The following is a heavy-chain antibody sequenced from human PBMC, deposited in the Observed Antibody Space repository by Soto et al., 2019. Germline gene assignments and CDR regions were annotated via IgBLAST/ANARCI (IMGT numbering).Heavy chain of an antibody. J-gene: IGHJ4*02. D-gene: IGHD3-3*01. CDR3: ARSTYYDFWCGLDY. Sequence: QVQLVQSGAEVKKPGASVKVSCKASGYTFTSYGISWVRQAPGQGLEWMGWISAYNGNTNYAQKLQGIVSMTTVTSTSSAYMELRSLRSDDTAVYCCARSTYYDFWCGLDYWGQGTLVTVSS. CDR1: GYTFTSYG. CDR2: ISAYNGNT. V-gene: IGHV1-18*01.